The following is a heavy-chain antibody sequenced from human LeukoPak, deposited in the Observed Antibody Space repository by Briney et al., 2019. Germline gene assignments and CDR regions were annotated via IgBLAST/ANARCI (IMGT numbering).Heavy chain of an antibody. Sequence: GGSLRLSCAASGFTFSSYSMNWVRQAPGKGLEWVSSISSSSSYIFYADSVKGRFTISRDNAKNSLYLQMNSLRAEDTAVYYCARDYYDSSGYFHGDYWGQGTLVTVSS. V-gene: IGHV3-21*01. CDR2: ISSSSSYI. CDR3: ARDYYDSSGYFHGDY. D-gene: IGHD3-22*01. J-gene: IGHJ4*02. CDR1: GFTFSSYS.